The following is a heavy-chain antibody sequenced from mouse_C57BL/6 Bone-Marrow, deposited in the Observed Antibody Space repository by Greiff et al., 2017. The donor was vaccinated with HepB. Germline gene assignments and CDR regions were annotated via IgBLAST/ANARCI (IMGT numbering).Heavy chain of an antibody. CDR3: ANGSSNEGFAY. Sequence: QVHVKQSGAELVKPGASVKISCKASGYAFSSYWMNWVKQRPGKGLEWIGQIYPGDGDTNYNGKFKGKATLTADKSSSTAYMQLSSLTSEDSAVYFCANGSSNEGFAYWGQGTLVTVSA. D-gene: IGHD1-1*01. CDR1: GYAFSSYW. J-gene: IGHJ3*01. V-gene: IGHV1-80*01. CDR2: IYPGDGDT.